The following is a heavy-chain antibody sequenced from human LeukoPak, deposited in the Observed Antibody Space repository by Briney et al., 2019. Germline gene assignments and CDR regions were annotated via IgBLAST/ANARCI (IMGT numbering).Heavy chain of an antibody. CDR1: GFTVSSNF. J-gene: IGHJ4*02. CDR3: AKESSVAGAGLLDY. V-gene: IGHV3-53*01. CDR2: IYSGGST. D-gene: IGHD6-19*01. Sequence: GGSLRLSCAASGFTVSSNFLSWVRQPPGRGLEWVSDIYSGGSTYYADSVKGRFTISRDNSENTLYLQMNRLRAEDTALYYCAKESSVAGAGLLDYWGQGTLVTVSS.